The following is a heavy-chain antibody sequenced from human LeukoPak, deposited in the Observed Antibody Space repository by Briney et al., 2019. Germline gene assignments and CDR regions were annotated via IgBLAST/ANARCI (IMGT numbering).Heavy chain of an antibody. J-gene: IGHJ3*02. V-gene: IGHV3-23*01. CDR1: GFTFSSYA. Sequence: GGSLRLSCAASGFTFSSYAMSWVRQAPGKGLEWVSAISGSGGSTYYADSVKGRFTISRDNSKNTLYLQRNSLRAEDTAVYYCAKRPVYGGNSNAFDIWGQGTMVTVSS. CDR3: AKRPVYGGNSNAFDI. D-gene: IGHD2-21*02. CDR2: ISGSGGST.